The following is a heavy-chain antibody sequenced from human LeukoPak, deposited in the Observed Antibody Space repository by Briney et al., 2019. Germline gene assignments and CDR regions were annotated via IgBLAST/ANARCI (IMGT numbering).Heavy chain of an antibody. J-gene: IGHJ4*02. CDR1: GFTFSDYY. CDR3: AKCMTLHTLLADY. CDR2: ISSSGSTI. Sequence: GGSLRLSCAASGFTFSDYYMSWIRQAPGKGLEWVSYISSSGSTIYYADSVKGRFTISRDNAKNSLYLQMNSLRAEDTAVYYCAKCMTLHTLLADYWGQGTLVTVSS. D-gene: IGHD2-8*02. V-gene: IGHV3-11*01.